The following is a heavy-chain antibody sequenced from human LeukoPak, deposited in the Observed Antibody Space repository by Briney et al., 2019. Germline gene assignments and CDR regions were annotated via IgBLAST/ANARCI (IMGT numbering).Heavy chain of an antibody. CDR2: ISGSGGST. J-gene: IGHJ4*02. V-gene: IGHV3-23*01. CDR3: AKRPVGYSYGYIDY. D-gene: IGHD5-18*01. Sequence: GGSLRLSCAASGFTFSSYAMSWVRQAPGKGLEWVSAISGSGGSTYYADSVKGRFTISRDNSKNTLYPQMNSLRAEDTAVYYCAKRPVGYSYGYIDYWGQGTLVTVSS. CDR1: GFTFSSYA.